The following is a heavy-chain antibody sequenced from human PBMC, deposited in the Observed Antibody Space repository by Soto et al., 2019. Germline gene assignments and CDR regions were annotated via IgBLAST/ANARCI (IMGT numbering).Heavy chain of an antibody. CDR2: IHYSGSI. CDR3: AREDDGGDRDYYGLDV. D-gene: IGHD2-21*02. V-gene: IGHV4-30-4*08. CDR1: GGSISYEYYH. J-gene: IGHJ6*02. Sequence: SQTLSLTCTVSGGSISYEYYHWTWIRQSPGKGLEWIGYIHYSGSIIYNPSFKSRVTISVDTSKNQFSLQLSSVTAADTAVYFCAREDDGGDRDYYGLDVWGQGTTVTVSS.